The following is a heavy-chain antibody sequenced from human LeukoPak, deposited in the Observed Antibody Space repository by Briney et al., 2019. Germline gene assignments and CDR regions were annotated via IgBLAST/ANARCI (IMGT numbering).Heavy chain of an antibody. D-gene: IGHD3-3*01. CDR1: GFTFSNAW. V-gene: IGHV3-15*01. CDR2: IKSKTAGETI. CDR3: ATVGGYYYDS. Sequence: GESLRLSCEGSGFTFSNAWMTWVRQAPGKGLEWVGRIKSKTAGETIDYAAPVKGRFTISRDDWKNTAYLQMNSLKTEDTAVYYCATVGGYYYDSWGQGTLVTVSS. J-gene: IGHJ5*01.